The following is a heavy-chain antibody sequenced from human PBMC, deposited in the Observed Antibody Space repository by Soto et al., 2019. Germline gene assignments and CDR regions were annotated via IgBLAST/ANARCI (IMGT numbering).Heavy chain of an antibody. CDR3: ARAREDIVFLNWFDP. J-gene: IGHJ5*02. CDR2: ISSSSSTI. V-gene: IGHV3-48*02. CDR1: GSSFSSYS. Sequence: GGSLRLSCAASGSSFSSYSMNWVRQAPGKGLEWVSYISSSSSTIYYADSVKGRFTISRDNAKNSLYLQMNSLRDEDTAVYYCARAREDIVFLNWFDPWGQGTLVTVSS. D-gene: IGHD2-15*01.